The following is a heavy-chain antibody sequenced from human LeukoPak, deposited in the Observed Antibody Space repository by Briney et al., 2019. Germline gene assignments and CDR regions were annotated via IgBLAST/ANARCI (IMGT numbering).Heavy chain of an antibody. J-gene: IGHJ4*02. CDR2: IRYDGSNK. D-gene: IGHD5-18*01. CDR3: AKDKGPWIQLWLSFDY. V-gene: IGHV3-30*02. Sequence: GGSLRLSCEASGFTFTTYSMTWVRQAPGKGLEWVAFIRYDGSNKYYADSVKGRFTISRDNSKNTLYLQMNSLRAEDTAVYYCAKDKGPWIQLWLSFDYWGQGTLVTVSS. CDR1: GFTFTTYS.